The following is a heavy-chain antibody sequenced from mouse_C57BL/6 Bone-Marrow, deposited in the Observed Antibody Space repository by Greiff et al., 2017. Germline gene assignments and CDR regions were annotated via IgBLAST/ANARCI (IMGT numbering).Heavy chain of an antibody. Sequence: QVQLQQPGAELVRPGSSVKLSCKASGYTFTSYWMHWVKQRPIQGLEWIGNIDPSDSETPYNQKFKDKATLTVAKSSSTAYMQLSSLTSEDSAVYYCARGEGYDGYNFDYGGQGTTLTVSS. CDR3: ARGEGYDGYNFDY. V-gene: IGHV1-52*01. J-gene: IGHJ2*01. CDR2: IDPSDSET. D-gene: IGHD2-3*01. CDR1: GYTFTSYW.